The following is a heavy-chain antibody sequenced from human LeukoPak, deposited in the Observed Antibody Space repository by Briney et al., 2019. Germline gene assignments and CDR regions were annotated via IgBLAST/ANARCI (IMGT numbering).Heavy chain of an antibody. CDR3: AAQNQMDY. J-gene: IGHJ4*02. V-gene: IGHV3-7*02. CDR1: GXTFSAYW. D-gene: IGHD2/OR15-2a*01. Sequence: TGGSLRLSCAASGXTFSAYWMSWVRQAPGKGLEWVANMKQDGSEKYYVDSVKGRFTISRDNAKNSLYLQMNSLSAEDTAVYYCAAQNQMDYWGQGTLVTVSS. CDR2: MKQDGSEK.